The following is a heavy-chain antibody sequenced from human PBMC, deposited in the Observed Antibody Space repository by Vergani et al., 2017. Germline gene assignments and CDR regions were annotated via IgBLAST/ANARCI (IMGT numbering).Heavy chain of an antibody. D-gene: IGHD2-15*01. J-gene: IGHJ6*03. CDR3: ARARPPGYCSGGSCYSFGYYYYYMDV. CDR1: GGSFSGYY. Sequence: QVQLQQWGAGLLKPSETLSLTCAVYGGSFSGYYWSWIRQPPGKGLEWIGEINHSGSTNYNPSLKSRVTISVDTSKNQFSLKLSSVTAADTAVYYCARARPPGYCSGGSCYSFGYYYYYMDVWGKGTTVTGSS. CDR2: INHSGST. V-gene: IGHV4-34*01.